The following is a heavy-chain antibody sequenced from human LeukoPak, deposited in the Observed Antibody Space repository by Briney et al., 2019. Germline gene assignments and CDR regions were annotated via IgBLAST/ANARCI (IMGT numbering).Heavy chain of an antibody. Sequence: PGGSLRLSCAASGFTFSSYSMNWVRQAPGKGLEWVSAISGSGGSTYYADSVKGRFTISRDNSKNTLYLQMNSLRAEDTAVYYCAKVVIAVAGTCFDYWGQGTLVTVSP. V-gene: IGHV3-23*01. CDR1: GFTFSSYS. CDR3: AKVVIAVAGTCFDY. D-gene: IGHD6-19*01. CDR2: ISGSGGST. J-gene: IGHJ4*02.